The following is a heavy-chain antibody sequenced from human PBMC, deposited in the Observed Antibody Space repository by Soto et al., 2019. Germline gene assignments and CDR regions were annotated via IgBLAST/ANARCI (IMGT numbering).Heavy chain of an antibody. Sequence: ASVKVSCKASGYTFTSYDINWVRQAPGQGLEWMGGMDPICGKTDYAQKFQGRVTMTRDESTSTAYMELSSLRSEDTAVYYCARERHWFDPWGQGTLVTVSS. CDR3: ARERHWFDP. CDR1: GYTFTSYD. CDR2: MDPICGKT. J-gene: IGHJ5*02. V-gene: IGHV1-8*01.